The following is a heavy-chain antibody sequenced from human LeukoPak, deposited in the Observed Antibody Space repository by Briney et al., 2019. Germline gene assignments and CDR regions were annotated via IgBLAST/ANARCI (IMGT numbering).Heavy chain of an antibody. CDR3: ARDSGIVVVPAAIGY. V-gene: IGHV3-21*01. J-gene: IGHJ4*02. CDR1: GFTFSSYS. Sequence: GGSLRLSCAASGFTFSSYSMNWVRQAPGKGPEWVSSISSSSSYIYYADSVKGRFTISRDNAKNSLYLQMNSLRAEDTAVYYCARDSGIVVVPAAIGYWGQGPWSPSPQ. D-gene: IGHD2-2*01. CDR2: ISSSSSYI.